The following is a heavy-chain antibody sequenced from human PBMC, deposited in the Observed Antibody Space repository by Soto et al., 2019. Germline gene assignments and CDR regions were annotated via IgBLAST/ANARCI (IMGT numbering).Heavy chain of an antibody. J-gene: IGHJ6*03. D-gene: IGHD3-3*01. V-gene: IGHV1-3*01. CDR1: GYTNASYA. CDR2: INAGNGNT. Sequence: ASVKLSCKASGYTNASYAMYWVRQAPGQRLEWMGWINAGNGNTKYSQKFQGRVTITRDTSASTAYMELSSLRSEDTAVYYCARGHDFWSGLYYMDVWGKGTTVTVSS. CDR3: ARGHDFWSGLYYMDV.